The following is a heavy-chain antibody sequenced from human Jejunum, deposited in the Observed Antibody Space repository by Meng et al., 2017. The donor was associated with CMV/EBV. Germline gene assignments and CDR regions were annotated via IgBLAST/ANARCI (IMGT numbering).Heavy chain of an antibody. D-gene: IGHD5-12*01. CDR1: GSPFTGYY. J-gene: IGHJ4*02. Sequence: ASGSPFTGYYMPWVRQAPGPGPEWMGWINPNSGDTTYPQQFQGRVTMTRDTSISTAYMELSSLRSDDTAVYYCATSSSGFDFWTDYWGQGTLVTVSS. CDR3: ATSSSGFDFWTDY. CDR2: INPNSGDT. V-gene: IGHV1-2*02.